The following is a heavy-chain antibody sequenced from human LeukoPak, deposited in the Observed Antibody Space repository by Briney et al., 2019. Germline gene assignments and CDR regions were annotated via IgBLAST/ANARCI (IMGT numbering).Heavy chain of an antibody. CDR3: AKDLSLLGYYFDY. CDR1: GFTFSSYG. J-gene: IGHJ4*02. Sequence: GGSLRLSCAASGFTFSSYGMHWVRQAPGKGLEWVAVISYDGSNKYYADSVKGRFTISRDNSKNTLYLQMNSLRAEDTAVYYCAKDLSLLGYYFDYWGQGTLVTVSS. V-gene: IGHV3-30*18. CDR2: ISYDGSNK.